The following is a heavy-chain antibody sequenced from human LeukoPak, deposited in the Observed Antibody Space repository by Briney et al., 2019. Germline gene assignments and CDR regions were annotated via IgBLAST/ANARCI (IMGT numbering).Heavy chain of an antibody. CDR2: INPNSGGT. Sequence: ASVKVSCKASGYSFTGHYIHWVRQAPGQGLEWMGWINPNSGGTNYAQKFQGRVTMTRDTSISTAYMELSRLRSDDTAVYYCARDMANYYDSKGGDYWGQGTLVTVSS. V-gene: IGHV1-2*02. CDR1: GYSFTGHY. J-gene: IGHJ4*02. D-gene: IGHD3-22*01. CDR3: ARDMANYYDSKGGDY.